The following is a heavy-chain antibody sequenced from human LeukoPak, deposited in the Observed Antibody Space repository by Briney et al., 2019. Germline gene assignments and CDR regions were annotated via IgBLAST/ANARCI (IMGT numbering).Heavy chain of an antibody. CDR2: IYSGGST. Sequence: GGSLGLSCAASGFTVSSNYMSWVRQAPGKGLEWVSVIYSGGSTYYADSVKGRSTISRHNSKNTLYLQMNSLRAEDTAVYYCASYSGYDRYGMDVWGQGTTVTVSS. J-gene: IGHJ6*02. CDR1: GFTVSSNY. D-gene: IGHD5-12*01. CDR3: ASYSGYDRYGMDV. V-gene: IGHV3-53*04.